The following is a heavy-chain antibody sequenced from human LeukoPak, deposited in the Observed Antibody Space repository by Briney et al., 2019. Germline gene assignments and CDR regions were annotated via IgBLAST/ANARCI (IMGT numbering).Heavy chain of an antibody. D-gene: IGHD6-13*01. J-gene: IGHJ4*02. CDR2: MNQDGSVK. CDR1: GFTISSYW. CDR3: ARGTIAAPGTDY. Sequence: GGSLRLSCAASGFTISSYWMDWVRQAPGKGLEWVANMNQDGSVKHHADSVKGRFTISRDNAKNSLYLQMNSLRAEDTAVYYCARGTIAAPGTDYWGQGVLVTVSS. V-gene: IGHV3-7*01.